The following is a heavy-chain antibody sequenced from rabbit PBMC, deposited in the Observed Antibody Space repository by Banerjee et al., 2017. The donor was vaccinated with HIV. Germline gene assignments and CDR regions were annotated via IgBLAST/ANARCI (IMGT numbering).Heavy chain of an antibody. CDR2: INTSSGNT. V-gene: IGHV1S40*01. D-gene: IGHD4-1*01. Sequence: QSLEESGGDLVKPEGSLTLTCKASGFSFSNKYVMCRVRQAPGKGLEWIACINTSSGNTVYASWAKGRFTISKTSSTTVTLQMTSLTAADTATYFCARDLAGAIGWNFNLWGPGTLVTVS. CDR3: ARDLAGAIGWNFNL. CDR1: GFSFSNKYV. J-gene: IGHJ4*01.